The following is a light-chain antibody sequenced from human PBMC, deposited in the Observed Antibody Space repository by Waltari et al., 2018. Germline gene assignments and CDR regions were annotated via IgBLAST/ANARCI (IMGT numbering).Light chain of an antibody. Sequence: ELVLTQSPGTLLLPPGERATLACRASQSFSRYLAGYQQRPGQAPRLLIYGASRRATGIPDRFSGSGSGTDFSLTISSLEPEDFAVYYCQNHERLPAMFGQGTKVEIK. CDR1: QSFSRY. J-gene: IGKJ1*01. CDR2: GAS. CDR3: QNHERLPAM. V-gene: IGKV3-20*01.